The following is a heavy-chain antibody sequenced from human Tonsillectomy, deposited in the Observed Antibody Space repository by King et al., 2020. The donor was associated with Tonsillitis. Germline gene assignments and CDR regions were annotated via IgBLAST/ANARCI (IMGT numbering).Heavy chain of an antibody. D-gene: IGHD1-26*01. CDR3: ARSAGIGYYYYYMDV. J-gene: IGHJ6*03. CDR2: IIPFFVTA. Sequence: QLVQSGAEVKKPGSSVKVSCKASGGTFSRYAISWVRQAPRQGLEWMGGIIPFFVTANYTQKFQGRVTITADESTSTAYMELSSLRSEDTAVYYCARSAGIGYYYYYMDVWGKGTTVTVSS. V-gene: IGHV1-69*12. CDR1: GGTFSRYA.